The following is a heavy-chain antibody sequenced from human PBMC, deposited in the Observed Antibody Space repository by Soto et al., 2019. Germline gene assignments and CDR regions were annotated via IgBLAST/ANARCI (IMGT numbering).Heavy chain of an antibody. J-gene: IGHJ4*02. CDR3: AGAKPAEGGDYTVYRPPYY. CDR2: IKQDGSEI. D-gene: IGHD4-17*01. V-gene: IGHV3-7*03. CDR1: GFTFSNYC. Sequence: EVQLVESGGTLVQPGGSLRLSCAASGFTFSNYCMTWVRQAPGKGLEWVASIKQDGSEIFYVDSVKGRFTISRDNAKNSLYLQMNSLRGEDTAVYYCAGAKPAEGGDYTVYRPPYYWGQGTLVTVSS.